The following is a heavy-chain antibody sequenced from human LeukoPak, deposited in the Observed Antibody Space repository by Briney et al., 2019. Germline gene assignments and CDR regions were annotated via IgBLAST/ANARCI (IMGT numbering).Heavy chain of an antibody. CDR2: ISSSSSYI. CDR3: ARDPWPEGY. J-gene: IGHJ4*02. V-gene: IGHV3-21*01. CDR1: GFTFSSYA. Sequence: GGSLRLSCAASGFTFSSYAMSWVRQAPGKGLEWVSSISSSSSYIYYADSVKGRFTISRDNAKNSLYLQMNSLRAEDTAVYYCARDPWPEGYWGQGTLVTVSS.